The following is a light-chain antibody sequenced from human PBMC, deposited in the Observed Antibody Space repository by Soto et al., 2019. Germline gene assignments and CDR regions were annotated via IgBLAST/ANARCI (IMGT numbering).Light chain of an antibody. CDR1: NSNIGAGYV. CDR3: QSYDSSLSAYVV. J-gene: IGLJ2*01. CDR2: GTT. Sequence: QSVLTQPPSVSGAPGQRVTISCTGSNSNIGAGYVHWYQQLPGTAPKLLIYGTTNRPSGVPDRFSGSKSGTSASLAITGLQAEDEADYYCQSYDSSLSAYVVFGGGTKVTVL. V-gene: IGLV1-40*01.